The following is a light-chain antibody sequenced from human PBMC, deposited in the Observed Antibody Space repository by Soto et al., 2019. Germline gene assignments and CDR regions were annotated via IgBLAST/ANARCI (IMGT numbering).Light chain of an antibody. CDR1: SSYVGGYNY. Sequence: QSALTQPASVSGFPGQWITISCTGTSSYVGGYNYVSWYQQHPGKAPKLMIYDVSNRPSGVSNRFSGSKSVNTASLTISGLQAEDEADYYCSSYTSSSTYVFGTGTKVTVL. V-gene: IGLV2-14*01. J-gene: IGLJ1*01. CDR2: DVS. CDR3: SSYTSSSTYV.